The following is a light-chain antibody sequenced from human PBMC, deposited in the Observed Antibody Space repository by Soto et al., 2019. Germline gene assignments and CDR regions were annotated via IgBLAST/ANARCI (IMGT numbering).Light chain of an antibody. CDR2: GAS. J-gene: IGKJ1*01. CDR1: QSVYSN. CDR3: HQYSSSVWT. V-gene: IGKV3-15*01. Sequence: DIAMTQSPATLSVSPGEIATLSCRASQSVYSNLAWYQQKAGQAPSLLIYGASTRATGIPARFSGSGSGTEFTLTISRLETEDFEVYYCHQYSSSVWTFGQGTKVEIK.